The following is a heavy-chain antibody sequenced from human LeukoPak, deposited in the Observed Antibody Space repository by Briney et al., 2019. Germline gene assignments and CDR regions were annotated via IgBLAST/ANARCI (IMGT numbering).Heavy chain of an antibody. J-gene: IGHJ6*03. D-gene: IGHD2/OR15-2a*01. Sequence: SGGSLRLSCTVSGFTVSSNSMSWVRQAPGKGLEWVSFIYSDNTHYSDSVKGRFTISRDNAKNSLYLQMNNLRAEDTAIYYCARVINFYYYMDVWGKGTTVTISS. CDR2: IYSDNT. CDR3: ARVINFYYYMDV. V-gene: IGHV3-53*01. CDR1: GFTVSSNS.